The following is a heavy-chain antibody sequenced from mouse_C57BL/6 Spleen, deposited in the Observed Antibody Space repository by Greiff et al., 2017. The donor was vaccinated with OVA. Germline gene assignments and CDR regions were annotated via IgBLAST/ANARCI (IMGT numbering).Heavy chain of an antibody. J-gene: IGHJ3*01. CDR3: ARSYDGYYEGVAY. V-gene: IGHV1-50*01. Sequence: QVQLQQPGAELVKPGASVKLSCKASGYTFTSYWMQWVKQRPGQGLEWIGEIDPSDSYTNYNQKFKGKATLTVDTSSSTAYMQLSSLTSEDSAVYDCARSYDGYYEGVAYWGQGTLVTVSA. CDR2: IDPSDSYT. CDR1: GYTFTSYW. D-gene: IGHD2-3*01.